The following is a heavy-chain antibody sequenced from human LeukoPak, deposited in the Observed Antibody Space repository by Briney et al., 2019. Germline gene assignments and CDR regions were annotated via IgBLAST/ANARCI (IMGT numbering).Heavy chain of an antibody. Sequence: ASLKVSCKASEYTFTSYDINWVRQVTGQGLEWMGWMNPNSGNTGYAQSFQGRVTMTRNTSIGTAYMELSSLRSEDTAVYYCARTFRVGATTTRAFDIWGQGTMVTVSS. CDR3: ARTFRVGATTTRAFDI. CDR2: MNPNSGNT. CDR1: EYTFTSYD. J-gene: IGHJ3*02. V-gene: IGHV1-8*01. D-gene: IGHD1-26*01.